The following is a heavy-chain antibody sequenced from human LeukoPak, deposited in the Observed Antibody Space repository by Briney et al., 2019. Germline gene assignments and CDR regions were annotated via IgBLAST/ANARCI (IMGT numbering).Heavy chain of an antibody. J-gene: IGHJ3*02. D-gene: IGHD3-22*01. V-gene: IGHV4-39*01. CDR3: ASRVVVITKDAFDI. Sequence: SETLSLACTVSGGSISSSSYYWGWIRQPPGKGLEWIGSIYYSGSTYYNPSLKSRVTISVDTSKNQFSLKLSSVTAADTAVYYCASRVVVITKDAFDIWGQGTMVTVSS. CDR2: IYYSGST. CDR1: GGSISSSSYY.